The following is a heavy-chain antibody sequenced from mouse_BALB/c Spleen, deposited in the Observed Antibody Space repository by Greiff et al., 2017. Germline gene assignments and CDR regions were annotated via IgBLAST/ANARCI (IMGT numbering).Heavy chain of an antibody. CDR1: GYSITSDYA. D-gene: IGHD2-13*01. V-gene: IGHV3-2*02. Sequence: EVKLMESGPGLVKPSQSLSLTCTVTGYSITSDYAWNWIRQFPGNKLEWMGYISYSGSTSYNPSLKSRISITRDTSKNQFFLQLNSVTTEDTATYYCARRGDYDPFAYWGQGTLVTVSA. CDR3: ARRGDYDPFAY. CDR2: ISYSGST. J-gene: IGHJ3*01.